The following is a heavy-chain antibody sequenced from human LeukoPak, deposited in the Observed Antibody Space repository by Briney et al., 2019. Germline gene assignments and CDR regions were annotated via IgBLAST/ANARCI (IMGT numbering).Heavy chain of an antibody. V-gene: IGHV3-30*18. CDR2: ISYDGSNK. Sequence: GGSLRLSCAASGFTFSSYGMLWVRQAPGKGLEWVAVISYDGSNKYYADSVKGRFTISRDNSKNTLYLQMNSLRAEDTAVYYCAKDRYSYALGYYFDYWGQGTLVTVSS. CDR3: AKDRYSYALGYYFDY. CDR1: GFTFSSYG. D-gene: IGHD5-18*01. J-gene: IGHJ4*02.